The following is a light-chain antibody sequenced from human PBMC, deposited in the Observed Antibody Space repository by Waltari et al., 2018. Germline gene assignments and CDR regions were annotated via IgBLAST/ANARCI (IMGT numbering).Light chain of an antibody. CDR2: AAS. J-gene: IGKJ3*01. CDR3: QQANSFPMR. CDR1: QVISSW. V-gene: IGKV1-12*01. Sequence: RASQVISSWLAWYQQKAGKAPNLLIYAASSLQSGVPSRFSGSGSGTEFTLTISSLQPEDFATYYCQQANSFPMRFGPGTKVEIK.